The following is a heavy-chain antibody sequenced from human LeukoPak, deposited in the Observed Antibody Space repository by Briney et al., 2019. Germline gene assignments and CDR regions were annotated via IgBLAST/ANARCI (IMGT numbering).Heavy chain of an antibody. CDR1: GGSISSSSYY. J-gene: IGHJ4*02. CDR2: MYYRGST. CDR3: ARRAEYYGSGSYYKTFDY. Sequence: SETLSLTCTVSGGSISSSSYYWGWIRQPPGKGLEWIGSMYYRGSTYYNPSLKSRVTISVDTSKNQFSLKLSSVTAADTAVYYCARRAEYYGSGSYYKTFDYWGQGTLVTVSS. D-gene: IGHD3-10*01. V-gene: IGHV4-39*01.